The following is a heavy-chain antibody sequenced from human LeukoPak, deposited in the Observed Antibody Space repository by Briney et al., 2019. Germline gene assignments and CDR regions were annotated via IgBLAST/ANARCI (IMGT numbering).Heavy chain of an antibody. Sequence: GGSLRLSCAASGFTFSSYWMSWVRQAPGKGLEWVANIKQDGSEKYYVDSVKGRFTISRDNAKNSLYLQMNSLGAEDTAVYYCARDGLAAATLHWCFDLWGRGTPVTVSS. J-gene: IGHJ2*01. CDR2: IKQDGSEK. D-gene: IGHD6-25*01. CDR3: ARDGLAAATLHWCFDL. CDR1: GFTFSSYW. V-gene: IGHV3-7*01.